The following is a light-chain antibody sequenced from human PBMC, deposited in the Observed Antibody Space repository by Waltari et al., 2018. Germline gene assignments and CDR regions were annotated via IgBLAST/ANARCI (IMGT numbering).Light chain of an antibody. J-gene: IGKJ1*01. Sequence: DIQMTQSPSSLSASVGDRVTITCRASQSISSYLNWYQQKPGKAPKLLIYAASSLQSGVPSRFSGSGSGTDFTLTISSLQREDFATYYCQQSYSTRRTFGQGTKVEIK. CDR3: QQSYSTRRT. CDR2: AAS. V-gene: IGKV1-39*01. CDR1: QSISSY.